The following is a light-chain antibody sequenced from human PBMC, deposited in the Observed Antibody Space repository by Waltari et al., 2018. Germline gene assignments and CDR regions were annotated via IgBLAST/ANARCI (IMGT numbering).Light chain of an antibody. V-gene: IGKV2-28*01. CDR1: QSLLHSNGYNY. J-gene: IGKJ2*01. Sequence: DIVMTQSPLSLPVTPGEPASLPCRSRQSLLHSNGYNYLDWYLQKPGQSPQLLIYLGSNRASGVPDRFSGSGSGTDFTLKISRVEAEDVGVYYCMQALQTPYTFGQGTKLEIK. CDR2: LGS. CDR3: MQALQTPYT.